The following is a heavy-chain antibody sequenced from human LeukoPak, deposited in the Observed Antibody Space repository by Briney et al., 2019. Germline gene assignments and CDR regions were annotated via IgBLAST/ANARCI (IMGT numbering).Heavy chain of an antibody. D-gene: IGHD6-6*01. V-gene: IGHV4-30-4*08. CDR2: IYYSGST. J-gene: IGHJ6*03. CDR1: GGSISSGDYY. CDR3: VRGKGAALGYYYYYMDV. Sequence: SETLSLTCTVSGGSISSGDYYWSWIRQPPGKGLEWIGYIYYSGSTYYNTSLKSRVTISVDTSKNQFSLKLRSVNAADTAVYYCVRGKGAALGYYYYYMDVWGKGTTVTVSS.